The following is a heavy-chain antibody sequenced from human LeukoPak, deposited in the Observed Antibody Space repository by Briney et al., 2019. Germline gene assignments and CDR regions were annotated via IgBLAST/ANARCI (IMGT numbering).Heavy chain of an antibody. Sequence: ETLSLTCTVSGGSISSYYWSWIRQPPGKGLEWIGYIYYSGSTNYNPSLKSRVTISVDTSKNQFSLKLSSVTAADTAVYYCARVAPWYVKAFDIWGQGTMVAVSS. V-gene: IGHV4-59*01. CDR2: IYYSGST. J-gene: IGHJ3*02. CDR1: GGSISSYY. D-gene: IGHD6-13*01. CDR3: ARVAPWYVKAFDI.